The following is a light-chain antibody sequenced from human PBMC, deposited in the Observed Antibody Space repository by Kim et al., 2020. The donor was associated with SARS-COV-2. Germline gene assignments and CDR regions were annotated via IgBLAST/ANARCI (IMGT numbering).Light chain of an antibody. V-gene: IGKV3-15*01. Sequence: APGESATRSRRASQSVSSNLAWYQQKPGHAPRLLNYGASTRATGIPARFSGSGSGTEFTLTSSSLQSEDFAVYYWQQYNNWPPTFGQGTKVDIK. CDR2: GAS. CDR3: QQYNNWPPT. CDR1: QSVSSN. J-gene: IGKJ1*01.